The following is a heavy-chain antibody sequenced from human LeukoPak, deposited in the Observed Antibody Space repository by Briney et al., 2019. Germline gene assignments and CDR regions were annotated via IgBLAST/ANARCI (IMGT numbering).Heavy chain of an antibody. CDR2: ISGSGDNT. J-gene: IGHJ4*02. D-gene: IGHD4-23*01. CDR3: ARVRGGYYFDY. V-gene: IGHV3-23*01. Sequence: GGSLRLSCAASGFTFSSYAMSWVRQAPGKGLEWVSGISGSGDNTYYADSVKGRFTISRDNSKNTLYLQMNSLRADDTAVYYCARVRGGYYFDYWGQGTLVTISS. CDR1: GFTFSSYA.